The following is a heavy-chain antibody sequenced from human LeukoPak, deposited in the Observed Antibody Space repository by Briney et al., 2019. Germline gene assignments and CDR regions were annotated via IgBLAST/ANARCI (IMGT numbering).Heavy chain of an antibody. CDR3: TRVSWRGEIY. CDR1: GFTFSSYG. Sequence: GGSVRLSCAASGFTFSSYGMHWVRQAPGKGLEWVAFIRYDGSNKYYADSVKGRFTISRDNSKNTLYLQMNSLRAEDTAVYYCTRVSWRGEIYWGQGTLVSVSS. J-gene: IGHJ4*02. D-gene: IGHD3-3*01. V-gene: IGHV3-30*02. CDR2: IRYDGSNK.